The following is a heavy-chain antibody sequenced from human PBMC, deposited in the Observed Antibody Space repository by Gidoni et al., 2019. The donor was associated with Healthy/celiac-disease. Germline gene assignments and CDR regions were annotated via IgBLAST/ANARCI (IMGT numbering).Heavy chain of an antibody. CDR2: IYYSGST. D-gene: IGHD3-3*01. CDR1: GCSISSYH. J-gene: IGHJ6*02. Sequence: QVQLQESGPGLVKPSETLSLTCTVSGCSISSYHWSWIRQPPGKGLEWIGYIYYSGSTNYNPSLMSRVTISVDTSKNQFSLKLSSVTAADTAVYYCARSPGAYRDFWSGYYPGDGSSNYYYYGMDVWGQGTTVTVSS. CDR3: ARSPGAYRDFWSGYYPGDGSSNYYYYGMDV. V-gene: IGHV4-59*01.